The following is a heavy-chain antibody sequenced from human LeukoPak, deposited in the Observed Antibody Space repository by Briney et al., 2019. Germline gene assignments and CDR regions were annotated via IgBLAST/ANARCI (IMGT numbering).Heavy chain of an antibody. CDR3: ARHMRQQLRFYYYMDV. CDR1: DGSINDFY. V-gene: IGHV4-4*07. CDR2: MRSTGST. J-gene: IGHJ6*03. D-gene: IGHD1-1*01. Sequence: SETLSLTCTVSDGSINDFYWSWIRQPAGKGLEWIGRMRSTGSTNYNPSLKSRVTMSVDTSKNQFSLVLNSVTAADTAVYYCARHMRQQLRFYYYMDVWGKGTTVTVSS.